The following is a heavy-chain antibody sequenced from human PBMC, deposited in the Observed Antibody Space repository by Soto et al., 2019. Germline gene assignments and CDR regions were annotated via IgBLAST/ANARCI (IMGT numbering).Heavy chain of an antibody. CDR1: GGTFSSYA. J-gene: IGHJ4*02. CDR3: AREGLAATRYYFDY. CDR2: IIPIFGTA. Sequence: GASVKVSCKASGGTFSSYAISWVRQAPGQGLEWMGGIIPIFGTANYAQKFQGRATITADESTSTAYMELSSLRSEDTAVYYCAREGLAATRYYFDYRGQGTLVTVSS. D-gene: IGHD2-15*01. V-gene: IGHV1-69*13.